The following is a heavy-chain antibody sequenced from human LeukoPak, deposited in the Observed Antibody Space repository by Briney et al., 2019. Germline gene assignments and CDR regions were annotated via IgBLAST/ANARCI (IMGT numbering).Heavy chain of an antibody. D-gene: IGHD2-2*01. V-gene: IGHV1-2*02. J-gene: IGHJ5*02. CDR2: INPNSGGT. Sequence: GASVKVSCKASGYTFTGYYMHWVRQAPGQGLEWMGWINPNSGGTNYAQKFQGRVTKTRDTSISTAYMELSRLRSDDTAVYYCARDHSYCSSTSCYENWFDPWGQGTLVTVSS. CDR1: GYTFTGYY. CDR3: ARDHSYCSSTSCYENWFDP.